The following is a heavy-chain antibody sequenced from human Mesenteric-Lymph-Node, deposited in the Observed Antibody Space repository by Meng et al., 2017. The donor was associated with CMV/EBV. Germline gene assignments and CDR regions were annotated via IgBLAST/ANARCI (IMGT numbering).Heavy chain of an antibody. CDR3: AKRLNRTDAFDI. J-gene: IGHJ3*02. D-gene: IGHD2/OR15-2a*01. CDR1: GGSITSSSYY. CDR2: IYYGGNT. Sequence: SETLSLTCTVSGGSITSSSYYWGWIRQSPGKGLDWIGNIYYGGNTYYNSSLKSRVSISLATSHNMFSLNLSSVTAADTAVYYCAKRLNRTDAFDIWGQGTMVTVSS. V-gene: IGHV4-39*07.